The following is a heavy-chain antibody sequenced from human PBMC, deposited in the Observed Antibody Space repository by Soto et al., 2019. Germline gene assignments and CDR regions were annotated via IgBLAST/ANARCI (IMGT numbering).Heavy chain of an antibody. D-gene: IGHD6-13*01. J-gene: IGHJ4*02. CDR3: ATFVQYSSSFDY. V-gene: IGHV4-59*08. CDR1: GGTISSYY. CDR2: IYYSGST. Sequence: QVQLQESGPGLVKPSETLSLTCTVSGGTISSYYWSWIRQPPGKGLEWIGYIYYSGSTNYNPSLKSRVTLSVDTSKNQFSLKLHPVTAADTAVYYCATFVQYSSSFDYWGQGTLVTVSS.